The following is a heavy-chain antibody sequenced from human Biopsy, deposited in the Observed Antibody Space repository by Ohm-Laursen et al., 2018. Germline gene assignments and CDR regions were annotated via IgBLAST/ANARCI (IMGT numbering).Heavy chain of an antibody. CDR3: ARNTGWYGDLYYFDY. CDR2: INPSGSTT. V-gene: IGHV1-46*01. D-gene: IGHD6-19*01. J-gene: IGHJ4*02. CDR1: GYSFTSYY. Sequence: ASVKVSCKASGYSFTSYYIHWVRQAPGQGLEWMGMINPSGSTTSYPQIFQGRVTMTRDTSKSTVCMELSSLRSADTAVYFCARNTGWYGDLYYFDYWGQGTLVTVSS.